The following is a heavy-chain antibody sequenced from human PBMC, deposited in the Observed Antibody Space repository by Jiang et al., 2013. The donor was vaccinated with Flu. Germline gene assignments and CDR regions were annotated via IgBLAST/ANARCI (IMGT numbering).Heavy chain of an antibody. CDR1: GGSISSGGYS. CDR2: IYYSGST. CDR3: ARDLSPMEGGFDY. J-gene: IGHJ4*02. Sequence: GSGLVKPSQTLSLTCAVSGGSISSGGYSWSWIRQPPGKGLEWIGYIYYSGSTYYNPSLKSRVTISVDTSKNQFSLKLSSVTAADTAVYYCARDLSPMEGGFDYWGQGTLVTVSS. D-gene: IGHD2-15*01. V-gene: IGHV4-30-4*07.